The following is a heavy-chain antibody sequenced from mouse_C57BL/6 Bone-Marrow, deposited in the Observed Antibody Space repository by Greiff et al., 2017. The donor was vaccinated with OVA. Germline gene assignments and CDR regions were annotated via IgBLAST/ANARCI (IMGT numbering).Heavy chain of an antibody. CDR1: GYTFTEYT. CDR3: ARDGYWFAY. Sequence: VQLQQSGAELVKPGASVKLSCKASGYTFTEYTIHWVKQRSGQGLEWIARIYPGSGNTYYNEKFKGKATLTAEKSSSTAYMQLSSLTSEDSAVYFCARDGYWFAYWGQGTTLTVSS. CDR2: IYPGSGNT. V-gene: IGHV1-76*01. J-gene: IGHJ2*01. D-gene: IGHD2-3*01.